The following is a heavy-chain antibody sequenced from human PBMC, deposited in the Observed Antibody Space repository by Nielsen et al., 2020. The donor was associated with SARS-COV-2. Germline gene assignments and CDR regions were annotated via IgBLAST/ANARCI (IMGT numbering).Heavy chain of an antibody. J-gene: IGHJ4*02. CDR1: GYTFTSYA. CDR3: AMDGIVGHSREFDY. D-gene: IGHD1-26*01. Sequence: ASVKVSCKASGYTFTSYAMNWVRQAPGQGLEWMGWINTNTGNPTYAQGFTGRFVFSLDTSVSTAYLQISSLKAEDTAVYYCAMDGIVGHSREFDYWGQGTLVTVSS. CDR2: INTNTGNP. V-gene: IGHV7-4-1*02.